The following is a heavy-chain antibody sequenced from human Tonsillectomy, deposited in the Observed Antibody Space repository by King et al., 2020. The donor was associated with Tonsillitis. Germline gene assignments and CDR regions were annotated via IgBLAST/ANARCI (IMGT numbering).Heavy chain of an antibody. CDR1: GFTFSSYA. Sequence: VQLVESGGGLVPPGGSLRLSCAASGFTFSSYAMSCVRQAPGKGLEWVSGISVIVGSKFYADSVKGRFTVSSDNSKNTLYLQMNSLRAEDTAIYYCAKDRGSSGYSFDYWGQGTLVTVSS. CDR2: ISVIVGSK. D-gene: IGHD3-22*01. V-gene: IGHV3-23*04. CDR3: AKDRGSSGYSFDY. J-gene: IGHJ4*02.